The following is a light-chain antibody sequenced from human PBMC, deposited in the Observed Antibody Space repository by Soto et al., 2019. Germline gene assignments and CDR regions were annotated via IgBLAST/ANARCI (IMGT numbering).Light chain of an antibody. CDR1: HSINNY. J-gene: IGKJ4*01. CDR2: AAS. CDR3: QQSYSTPLT. V-gene: IGKV1-39*01. Sequence: DIQMTQSPSSLSASVGDRVTITCRASHSINNYLNWYKQKPGKAPKLLISAASSLQSGVPSRFSGRGSGTDFSLTINILQPEDWATYYCQQSYSTPLTCGGGTKVEF.